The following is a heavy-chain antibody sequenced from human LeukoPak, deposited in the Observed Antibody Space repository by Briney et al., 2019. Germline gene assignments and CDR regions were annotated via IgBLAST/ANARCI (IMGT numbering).Heavy chain of an antibody. CDR3: ARDPEDYYDSSAYYDSFDI. Sequence: GGSLRLSCAASKFTFSNYCMSWVRQAPGKGLQWVANIKQDGSGKYYVDSVKGRFTISRDNAKNSLYLQMNSLRAEDTAVYYCARDPEDYYDSSAYYDSFDIWGQGTMVTVSS. V-gene: IGHV3-7*01. D-gene: IGHD3-22*01. CDR2: IKQDGSGK. J-gene: IGHJ3*02. CDR1: KFTFSNYC.